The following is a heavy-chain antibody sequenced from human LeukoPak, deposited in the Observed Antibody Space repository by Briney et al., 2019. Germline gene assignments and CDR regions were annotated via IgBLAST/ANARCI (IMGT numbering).Heavy chain of an antibody. CDR3: ARQNIVVTADAFDI. CDR1: GYSFTSYW. CDR2: IYPGDSDT. J-gene: IGHJ3*02. Sequence: GEALKISCKGSGYSFTSYWIGWVRQMPGKGLEWMGIIYPGDSDTRYSPSFQGQVTISADNSISTAYLQWSSLKASDTAMYYCARQNIVVTADAFDIWGQGTMVTVSS. D-gene: IGHD2-21*01. V-gene: IGHV5-51*01.